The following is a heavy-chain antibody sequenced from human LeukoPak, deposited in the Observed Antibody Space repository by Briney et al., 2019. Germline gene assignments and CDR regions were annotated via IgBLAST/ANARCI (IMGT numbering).Heavy chain of an antibody. J-gene: IGHJ6*03. CDR2: ISAHNGNT. CDR3: ARDKGTVATYYYYYMDV. V-gene: IGHV1-18*01. CDR1: GYTFNSYG. Sequence: ASVKVSRKASGYTFNSYGISWVRQAPGQGLEWMGWISAHNGNTNYGEKVQGRVTMTTDTSTSTAYMELRSLRSDDTAVYYCARDKGTVATYYYYYMDVWGKGTTVTVSS. D-gene: IGHD6-19*01.